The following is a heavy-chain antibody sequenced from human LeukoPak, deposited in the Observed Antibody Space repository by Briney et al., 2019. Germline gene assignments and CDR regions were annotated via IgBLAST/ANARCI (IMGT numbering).Heavy chain of an antibody. D-gene: IGHD1-1*01. CDR3: ARDRGTAETFDI. CDR2: INKDGSEK. Sequence: GGSLRLSCAASGFTFNNYWMTWVRQAPGKGLQWVANINKDGSEKHFVDSVKGRFTISRDNAKNSLFLQMDSLRADDTAVYFCARDRGTAETFDIWGQGTMVTVSS. V-gene: IGHV3-7*01. CDR1: GFTFNNYW. J-gene: IGHJ3*02.